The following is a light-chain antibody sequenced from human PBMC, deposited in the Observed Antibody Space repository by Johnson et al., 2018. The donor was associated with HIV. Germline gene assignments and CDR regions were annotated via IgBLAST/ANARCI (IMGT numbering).Light chain of an antibody. V-gene: IGLV1-51*01. J-gene: IGLJ1*01. CDR1: SSNIGSNY. CDR2: DNN. Sequence: QSVLTQPPSVSAAPGQKVTISCSGSSSNIGSNYVSWYQQLPGTAPKLLIYDNNKRPSGIPDRLSGSKSGTSATLGITGLQTGDEADYYCGTWDSSLIAMGLGTGTKVTVL. CDR3: GTWDSSLIAMG.